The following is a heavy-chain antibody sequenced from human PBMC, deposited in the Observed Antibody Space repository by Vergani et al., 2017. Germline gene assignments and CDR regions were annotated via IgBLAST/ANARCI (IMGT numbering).Heavy chain of an antibody. V-gene: IGHV1-69*02. Sequence: QVQLVQSGAEVKKPGSSVKVSCKASGGTFSSYTISWVRQAPGQGLEWMGRIIPILGIANYAQKFQGRVTITADKSTSTAYMELRSLRSDDTAVYYCARGSPTIFGTEADVWGQGTTVTVSS. CDR1: GGTFSSYT. CDR2: IIPILGIA. D-gene: IGHD3-9*01. J-gene: IGHJ6*02. CDR3: ARGSPTIFGTEADV.